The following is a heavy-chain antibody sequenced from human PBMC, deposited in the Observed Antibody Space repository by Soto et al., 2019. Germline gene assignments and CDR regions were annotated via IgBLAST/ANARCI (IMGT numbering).Heavy chain of an antibody. V-gene: IGHV3-21*01. CDR3: ARVGYSPEGRSQLLYPYYYYGMDV. CDR1: GFTFSSYS. Sequence: GGSLRLSCAASGFTFSSYSMNWVRQAPGKGLEWVSSISSSSSYIYYADSVKGRFTISRDNAKNSLYLQMKSLRAEDTAVYYGARVGYSPEGRSQLLYPYYYYGMDVWGQGTTVTVSS. CDR2: ISSSSSYI. D-gene: IGHD2-2*02. J-gene: IGHJ6*02.